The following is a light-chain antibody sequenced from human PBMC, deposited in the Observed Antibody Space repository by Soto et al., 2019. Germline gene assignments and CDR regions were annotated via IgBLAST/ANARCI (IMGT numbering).Light chain of an antibody. CDR1: QSFRGL. J-gene: IGKJ5*01. V-gene: IGKV3-11*01. CDR2: DAY. Sequence: VLTQSPVTLYLSPGERATLSCRASQSFRGLLAWYQQKPGQAPRLLIYDAYNRATGIPPRFSGSGSGTDFTLTISSLEPEDSAVYYCQPRHMWPITFGQGTRLEIK. CDR3: QPRHMWPIT.